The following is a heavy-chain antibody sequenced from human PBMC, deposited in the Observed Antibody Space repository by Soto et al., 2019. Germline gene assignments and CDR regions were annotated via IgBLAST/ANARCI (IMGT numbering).Heavy chain of an antibody. CDR1: GVSMSRSSFH. V-gene: IGHV4-39*01. CDR3: AAYCSSTSCFGSYYMDV. Sequence: SETLSLTCTVSGVSMSRSSFHWGWIRQPPGKGLEWIGSVYYGGDSYYNPSLRSRVTIAIDRSRTQFSLTLNSVTAADTAVYYCAAYCSSTSCFGSYYMDVWGKGTTVTVSS. D-gene: IGHD2-2*01. CDR2: VYYGGDS. J-gene: IGHJ6*03.